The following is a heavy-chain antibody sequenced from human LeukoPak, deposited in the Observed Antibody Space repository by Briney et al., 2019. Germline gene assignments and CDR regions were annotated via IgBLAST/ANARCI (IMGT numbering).Heavy chain of an antibody. CDR2: IYTSGST. Sequence: SETLSLTCTVSGGSISSGSYYWSWIRQPAGKGLEWIGRIYTSGSTNYNPSLKSRVTISVDTSKNQFSLKLSPVTAADTAVYYCARDFVGATKGGIYNWFDPWAREPWSPSPQ. D-gene: IGHD1-26*01. CDR1: GGSISSGSYY. V-gene: IGHV4-61*02. J-gene: IGHJ5*02. CDR3: ARDFVGATKGGIYNWFDP.